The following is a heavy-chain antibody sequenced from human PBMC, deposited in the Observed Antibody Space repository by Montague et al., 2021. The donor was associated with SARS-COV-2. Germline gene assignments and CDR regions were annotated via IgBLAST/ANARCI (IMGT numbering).Heavy chain of an antibody. J-gene: IGHJ4*02. CDR2: IFYRGNT. D-gene: IGHD1-1*01. CDR1: GDSMTYFY. Sequence: SETLSLTCTVSGDSMTYFYWSWIRQTPEKGLEWIGYIFYRGNTKYNPSLESRVTITVDTSKDQFYLKLNSVTAADTAVYYCARGATRTFDYWGQGTRVTVSS. CDR3: ARGATRTFDY. V-gene: IGHV4-59*01.